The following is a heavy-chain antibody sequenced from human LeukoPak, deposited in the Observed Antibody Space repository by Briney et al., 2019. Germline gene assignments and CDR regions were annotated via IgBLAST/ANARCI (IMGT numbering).Heavy chain of an antibody. J-gene: IGHJ5*02. CDR1: GGTFSSYA. D-gene: IGHD3-3*01. V-gene: IGHV1-69*05. CDR2: IIPIFGTA. CDR3: ASHAKYYDFWFRGDDANWFDP. Sequence: ASVKVSCKASGGTFSSYAISWVRQAPGQGLEWMGRIIPIFGTANYAQKFQGRVTITTDESTSTAYMELSSLRSEDTAVYYCASHAKYYDFWFRGDDANWFDPWGQGTLVTVSS.